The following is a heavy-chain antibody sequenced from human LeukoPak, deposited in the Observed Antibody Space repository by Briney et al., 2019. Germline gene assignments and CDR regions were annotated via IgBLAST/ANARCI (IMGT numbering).Heavy chain of an antibody. Sequence: QPGGSLRLSCAASGFTFSSYWMHWVRQAPGKGLVWVSRINSDGCSTSYADSVKGRFTISRDNAKNTLYLQMNSLRAEDTAVYYCARDPGSGSPDWFDPWGQGTLVTVSS. V-gene: IGHV3-74*01. J-gene: IGHJ5*02. CDR1: GFTFSSYW. CDR2: INSDGCST. D-gene: IGHD3-10*01. CDR3: ARDPGSGSPDWFDP.